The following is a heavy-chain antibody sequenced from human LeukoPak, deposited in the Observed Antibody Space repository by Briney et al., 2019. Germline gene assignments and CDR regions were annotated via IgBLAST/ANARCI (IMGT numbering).Heavy chain of an antibody. Sequence: GGSLRLSCAASGFTFSSYSMNWVRQAPGKGLEWVSYISSSSSTIYYADSVKGRFTISRDNAKNSLYLQMNSLRAEDTAVYYCASFDSSGYYYRWDYWGQGTLVTVSS. J-gene: IGHJ4*02. CDR2: ISSSSSTI. V-gene: IGHV3-48*01. D-gene: IGHD3-22*01. CDR1: GFTFSSYS. CDR3: ASFDSSGYYYRWDY.